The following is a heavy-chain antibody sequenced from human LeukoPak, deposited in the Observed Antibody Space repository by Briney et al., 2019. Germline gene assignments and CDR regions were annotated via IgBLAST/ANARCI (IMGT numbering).Heavy chain of an antibody. V-gene: IGHV1-69*13. CDR3: ARGLQYQLLKALRYYYMDV. J-gene: IGHJ6*03. D-gene: IGHD2-2*01. CDR2: IIPISGTA. CDR1: GGTFSSHA. Sequence: ASVKVSCKASGGTFSSHAIAWVRQAPGQGPGWMGGIIPISGTADYAQKFQGRVTITSDQSTSTAYMELSSLTSDDTAVYYCARGLQYQLLKALRYYYMDVWGEGTTVTVSS.